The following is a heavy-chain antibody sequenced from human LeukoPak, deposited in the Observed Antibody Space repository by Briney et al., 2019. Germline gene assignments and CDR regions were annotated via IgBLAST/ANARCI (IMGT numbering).Heavy chain of an antibody. Sequence: SETLSLTCTVSGGSISSYYWSWIRQPAGKGLEWIGRMYNTGSTNYNPSLKSRVTMSVDTSKNQLSLRLSSVTAADTAVYYCARDNGGDYWYSDIWGRGTLVTVSS. V-gene: IGHV4-4*07. CDR1: GGSISSYY. D-gene: IGHD2-21*01. CDR3: ARDNGGDYWYSDI. J-gene: IGHJ2*01. CDR2: MYNTGST.